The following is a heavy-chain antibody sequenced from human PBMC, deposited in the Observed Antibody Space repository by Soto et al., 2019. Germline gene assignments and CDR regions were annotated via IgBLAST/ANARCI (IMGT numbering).Heavy chain of an antibody. CDR2: IWYDGSNK. CDR1: GFTFSSYG. CDR3: ASGPGIAVAGTLDY. D-gene: IGHD6-19*01. J-gene: IGHJ4*02. Sequence: PGGSLRLSCAASGFTFSSYGMHWVRQAPGKGLEWVAVIWYDGSNKYYADSVKGRFTISRDNSKNTLYLQMNSLRAEDTAVYYCASGPGIAVAGTLDYWGQGTLVTVSS. V-gene: IGHV3-33*01.